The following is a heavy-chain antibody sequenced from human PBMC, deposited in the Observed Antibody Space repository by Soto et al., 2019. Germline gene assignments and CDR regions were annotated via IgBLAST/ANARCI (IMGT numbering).Heavy chain of an antibody. CDR2: INTDGSTT. CDR1: GFTFSSYW. CDR3: LRGVVR. V-gene: IGHV3-74*01. D-gene: IGHD2-21*01. J-gene: IGHJ4*02. Sequence: DVQLVESGGGLVQPGGSLRLSCTASGFTFSSYWIYWVRQAPGKGLVWVSLINTDGSTTRYADSVKGRFTISRDNAKDTVYLQRSSLRADDTAVYYCLRGVVRRGQGTLVTVSS.